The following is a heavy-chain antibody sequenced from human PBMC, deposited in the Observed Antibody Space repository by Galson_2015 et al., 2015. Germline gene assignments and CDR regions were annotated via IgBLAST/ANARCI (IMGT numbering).Heavy chain of an antibody. CDR1: GYTFTGYY. CDR3: ARGVGAVTTSWFDP. V-gene: IGHV1-2*06. J-gene: IGHJ5*02. CDR2: INPNSGGT. D-gene: IGHD4-17*01. Sequence: SVKVSCKASGYTFTGYYMHWVRQAPGQGLEWMGRINPNSGGTNYAQKFQGRVTMTRDTSISTAYMELSRLRSDDTAVYYCARGVGAVTTSWFDPPGQGTLVTVSS.